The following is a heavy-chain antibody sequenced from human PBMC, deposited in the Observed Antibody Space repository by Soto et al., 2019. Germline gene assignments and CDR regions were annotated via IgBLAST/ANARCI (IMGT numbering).Heavy chain of an antibody. Sequence: QVQLVQSGAEVKKPGSSVKVSCKASGGTFSSYAISWVRQAPGQGLEWMGGIIPIFGTANYAQKFQGRVTITADEPTSTAYMELSSLRSEDTAVYYCARGGGAEQQLVNYYYYGMDVWGQGTTVTVSS. CDR3: ARGGGAEQQLVNYYYYGMDV. CDR2: IIPIFGTA. CDR1: GGTFSSYA. V-gene: IGHV1-69*01. D-gene: IGHD6-13*01. J-gene: IGHJ6*02.